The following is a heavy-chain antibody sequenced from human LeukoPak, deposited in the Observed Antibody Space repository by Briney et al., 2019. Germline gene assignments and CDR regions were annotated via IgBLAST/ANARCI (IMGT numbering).Heavy chain of an antibody. V-gene: IGHV4-61*01. CDR1: GGSVSSGSYY. CDR3: ASREIPSYDFWSGGNYYNGMDV. D-gene: IGHD3-3*01. J-gene: IGHJ6*02. CDR2: IYYSGST. Sequence: PSETLSLTCTVSGGSVSSGSYYWSWIRQPPGKGLEWIGYIYYSGSTNYNPSLKSRVTISVDTSKNQFSLKPSSVTAADTAVYYCASREIPSYDFWSGGNYYNGMDVWGQGTTVTVSS.